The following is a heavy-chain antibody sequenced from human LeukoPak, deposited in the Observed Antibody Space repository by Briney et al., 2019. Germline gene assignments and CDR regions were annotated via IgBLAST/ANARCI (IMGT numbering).Heavy chain of an antibody. J-gene: IGHJ4*02. D-gene: IGHD2-15*01. CDR1: GYTFNSYG. CDR3: ARDCSGGSCYLVS. CDR2: ISAHNGNT. V-gene: IGHV1-18*01. Sequence: AXVTVSCKASGYTFNSYGISWVRQAPGQGLEWMGWISAHNGNTDYAQKLQGRVTMTTDTSTNTAYMELRSLTSDDTAVYYCARDCSGGSCYLVSWGQGTLVTVSS.